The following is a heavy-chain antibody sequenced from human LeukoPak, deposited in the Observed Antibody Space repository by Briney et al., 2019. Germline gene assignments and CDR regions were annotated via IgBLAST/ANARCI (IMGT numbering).Heavy chain of an antibody. J-gene: IGHJ5*01. V-gene: IGHV4-4*07. CDR1: GGSLSSYH. D-gene: IGHD3-10*01. CDR3: ARDRGLDGSDQLDS. Sequence: ESGPTLVNPSETLSLTCTVSGGSLSSYHWIWIRQPAGKGLEWIGRINSNGDTVYNPSLKSRATMSLDMTNNQFSLKLSSVTAADTAVYYCARDRGLDGSDQLDSWGQGTLVTVSS. CDR2: INSNGDT.